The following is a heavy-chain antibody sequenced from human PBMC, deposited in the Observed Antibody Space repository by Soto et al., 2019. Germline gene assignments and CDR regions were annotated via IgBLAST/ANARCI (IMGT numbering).Heavy chain of an antibody. CDR1: GGSISSDSYY. Sequence: PSETLSLTCTVSGGSISSDSYYWGLIRQSPEKGLEWIASISYSGSTYYNPTLKSRLIISVDTSKSQFSLKLTSVNAADTAIYYCTKDAATTETYHRGQGTLLTISS. CDR2: ISYSGST. CDR3: TKDAATTETYH. D-gene: IGHD6-25*01. J-gene: IGHJ4*02. V-gene: IGHV4-39*01.